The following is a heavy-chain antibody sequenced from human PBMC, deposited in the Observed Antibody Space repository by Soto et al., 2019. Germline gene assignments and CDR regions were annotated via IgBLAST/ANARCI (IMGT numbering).Heavy chain of an antibody. CDR3: ADVRARVFFRLFFGNGG. Sequence: ASVKVSCKASGYTFTGYYMHWVRQAPGQGLEWMGWINLNSGGTNYAQKFQGRVTMTRDTSISTAYMELSRLRSDDTAVYYCADVRARVFFRLFFGNGGWGQGTTVTVSS. V-gene: IGHV1-2*02. CDR2: INLNSGGT. CDR1: GYTFTGYY. J-gene: IGHJ6*02. D-gene: IGHD2-8*01.